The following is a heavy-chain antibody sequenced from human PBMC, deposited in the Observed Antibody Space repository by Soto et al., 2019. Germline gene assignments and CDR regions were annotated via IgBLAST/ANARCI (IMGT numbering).Heavy chain of an antibody. J-gene: IGHJ4*02. D-gene: IGHD3-22*01. CDR3: AGELVYYYDSSGYYFTY. CDR1: GGTFSSYA. Sequence: GASVKVSCKASGGTFSSYAISWVRQAPGQGLEWMGGIIPIFGTANYAQKFQGRVTITADESTSTAYMELSSLRSEDTAVYYCAGELVYYYDSSGYYFTYWGQGTLVTVSS. V-gene: IGHV1-69*13. CDR2: IIPIFGTA.